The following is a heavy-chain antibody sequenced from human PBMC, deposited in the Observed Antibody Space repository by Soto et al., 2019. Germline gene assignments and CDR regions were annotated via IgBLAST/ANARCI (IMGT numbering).Heavy chain of an antibody. J-gene: IGHJ4*02. CDR2: IRISSKGGTA. CDR3: GRAMNAGWYGVPDF. CDR1: GFTFGDYP. Sequence: GGSLRLSCTASGFTFGDYPMTWLRQAPGKGLEWIGFIRISSKGGTAEYAASVKGRFTISRDDSKSIAHLQMNSLTAEDTAVYYCGRAMNAGWYGVPDFWGQGTLVTVSS. V-gene: IGHV3-49*03. D-gene: IGHD6-19*01.